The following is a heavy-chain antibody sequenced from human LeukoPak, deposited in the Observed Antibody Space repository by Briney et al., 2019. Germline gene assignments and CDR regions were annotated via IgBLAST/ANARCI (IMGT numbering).Heavy chain of an antibody. CDR2: IYPGDSDI. CDR1: GYIFPRSW. V-gene: IGHV5-51*01. CDR3: ARQDDIVVVPAADGYYFDY. Sequence: GESLKISCKASGYIFPRSWIGWVRQMPGKGLEWMGIIYPGDSDIRYSPSFQGQVTISADKSISTAYLQWSSLKASDTAMYYCARQDDIVVVPAADGYYFDYWGQGTLVTVSS. J-gene: IGHJ4*02. D-gene: IGHD2-2*01.